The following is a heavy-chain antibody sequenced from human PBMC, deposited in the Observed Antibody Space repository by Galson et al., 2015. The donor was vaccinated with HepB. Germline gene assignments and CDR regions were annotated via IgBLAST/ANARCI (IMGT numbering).Heavy chain of an antibody. D-gene: IGHD4-17*01. V-gene: IGHV3-11*01. Sequence: SLRLSCAASGFTFSDYYMSWIRQAPGKGLEWVSYISSGGSIIYYSDSMKGRFTISRDNAKNSLYLQMNTLRAEDTAIYYCARGFYGDYPGYFQHWGQGTLVTVSS. CDR1: GFTFSDYY. CDR3: ARGFYGDYPGYFQH. CDR2: ISSGGSII. J-gene: IGHJ1*01.